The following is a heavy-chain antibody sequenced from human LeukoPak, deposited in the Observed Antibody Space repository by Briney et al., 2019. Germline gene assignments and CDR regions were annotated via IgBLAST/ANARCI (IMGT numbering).Heavy chain of an antibody. V-gene: IGHV4-34*01. D-gene: IGHD2-2*02. CDR2: INHSGST. Sequence: PSETLSLTCAVYGGSFSGYYWSWIRQPPGKGLEWIGEINHSGSTNYNPSLKSRVTISVDTSKNQFSLKLSSVTAADTAIYYCARTYCSSTSCYKLDYWGQGTLVTVSS. CDR3: ARTYCSSTSCYKLDY. J-gene: IGHJ4*02. CDR1: GGSFSGYY.